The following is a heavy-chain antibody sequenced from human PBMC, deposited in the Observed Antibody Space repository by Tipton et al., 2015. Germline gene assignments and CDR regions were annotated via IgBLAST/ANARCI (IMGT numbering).Heavy chain of an antibody. CDR1: GVSISSYY. CDR2: ISYSGST. J-gene: IGHJ6*02. V-gene: IGHV4-59*01. CDR3: ARDLEHGMDV. Sequence: TLSLTCTVSGVSISSYYWTWIRQPPGKGLEWIGYISYSGSTHHNPSFKSRVAISVDTSKNQFSPTLNSVTAADTAVYFCARDLEHGMDVWGQGTTVTVSS.